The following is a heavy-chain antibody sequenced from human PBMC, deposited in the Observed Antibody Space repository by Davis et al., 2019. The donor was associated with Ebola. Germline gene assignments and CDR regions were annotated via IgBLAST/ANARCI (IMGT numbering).Heavy chain of an antibody. CDR1: GGSIISSSSY. J-gene: IGHJ4*02. V-gene: IGHV4-39*02. Sequence: MPSETLSLTCTVSGGSIISSSSYWGWIRQPPRKGLEWIGSIYYSGITYYNPSLKSRVTISVDTSKNQFSLKLSSVTAADTAVYYCARDRGGMTPYYFDYWGQGTLVTVSS. CDR3: ARDRGGMTPYYFDY. CDR2: IYYSGIT. D-gene: IGHD3-10*01.